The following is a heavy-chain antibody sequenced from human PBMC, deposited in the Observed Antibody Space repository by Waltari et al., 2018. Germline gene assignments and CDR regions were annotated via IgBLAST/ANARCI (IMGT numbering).Heavy chain of an antibody. J-gene: IGHJ4*02. CDR2: IYYGGNT. D-gene: IGHD6-13*01. CDR1: GGSISRSSYY. V-gene: IGHV4-39*07. Sequence: QLQLQESGPGLVKPSETLSLTCTVSGGSISRSSYYWGWVRQPPGKGLEWIGNIYYGGNTYYNPSLESRVTISIDTSKNQFSLNLNSVTAADTAVYFCARDPRRGTAAGTAYDYWGQGALVTVSS. CDR3: ARDPRRGTAAGTAYDY.